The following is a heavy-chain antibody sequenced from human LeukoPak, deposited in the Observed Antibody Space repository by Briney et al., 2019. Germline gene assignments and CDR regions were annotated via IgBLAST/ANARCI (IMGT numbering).Heavy chain of an antibody. D-gene: IGHD1-14*01. V-gene: IGHV4-34*01. J-gene: IGHJ4*02. Sequence: SETLSLTCAVYGGSFSGYYWSWIRQPPGKGLEWIGEINHSGSTNYNPSLKSRVTISVDTSKNQFSLKLSSVTAADTAVYYCGKVAGKWIPDYWGQGTLVTVSS. CDR1: GGSFSGYY. CDR3: GKVAGKWIPDY. CDR2: INHSGST.